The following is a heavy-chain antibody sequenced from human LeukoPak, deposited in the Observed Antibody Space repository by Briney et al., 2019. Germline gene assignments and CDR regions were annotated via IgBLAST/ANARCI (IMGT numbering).Heavy chain of an antibody. Sequence: SGPTLVNPTETLTLTCTVSGFSLSNARMGVCWIRQPPGKALEWLAHIFSNDEKSYSTSLKSRLTISKDTSKSQVVLTMTNMDPVDTATYYCARIFPIAAAGFDYWGQGTLVTVSS. J-gene: IGHJ4*02. D-gene: IGHD6-13*01. CDR1: GFSLSNARMG. V-gene: IGHV2-26*01. CDR3: ARIFPIAAAGFDY. CDR2: IFSNDEK.